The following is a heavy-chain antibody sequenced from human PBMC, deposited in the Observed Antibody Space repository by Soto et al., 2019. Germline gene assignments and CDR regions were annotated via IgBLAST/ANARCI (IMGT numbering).Heavy chain of an antibody. CDR2: ISSDSIYT. CDR1: GFTFNDHY. J-gene: IGHJ6*02. V-gene: IGHV3-11*06. Sequence: QVQLVESGGGLVKPGGSLRLSCAASGFTFNDHYMTWIRQAPGKGLEWVSFISSDSIYTNSADSVKGRFTISRDNAKNLLYLQRISLRVEDRAVYYCARDATGSGLDYGMDVWGQGTTVAVSS. D-gene: IGHD3-10*01. CDR3: ARDATGSGLDYGMDV.